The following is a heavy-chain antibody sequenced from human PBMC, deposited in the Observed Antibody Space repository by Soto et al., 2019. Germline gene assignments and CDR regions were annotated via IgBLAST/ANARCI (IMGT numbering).Heavy chain of an antibody. CDR2: ISPYNGNT. CDR1: GYNLTSYG. V-gene: IGHV1-18*01. Sequence: QVQLMQSGAEVKKPGASVRVSCKASGYNLTSYGISWVRQAPGQGLEWMGWISPYNGNTNYAQKFQGRVTVTTDTSTSTAYMDLRSLRSDDTAVYYCAREWDYSGFDDDSYHYGMDVWGQGTTVTVSS. J-gene: IGHJ6*02. D-gene: IGHD5-12*01. CDR3: AREWDYSGFDDDSYHYGMDV.